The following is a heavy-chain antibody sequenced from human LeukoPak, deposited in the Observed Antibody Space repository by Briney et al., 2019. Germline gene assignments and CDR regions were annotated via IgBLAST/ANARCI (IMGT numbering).Heavy chain of an antibody. J-gene: IGHJ6*03. CDR2: IYSGGST. V-gene: IGHV3-66*01. CDR3: ASKKGVTPKYYYYYMDV. Sequence: GGSLRLSCAASGFTVSSNYMSWVRQAPGKGLEWVSVIYSGGSTYYADPVKGRFTISRDNSKNTMYLQMNSLRAEDTAVYYCASKKGVTPKYYYYYMDVWGKGTTVTISS. CDR1: GFTVSSNY. D-gene: IGHD3-10*01.